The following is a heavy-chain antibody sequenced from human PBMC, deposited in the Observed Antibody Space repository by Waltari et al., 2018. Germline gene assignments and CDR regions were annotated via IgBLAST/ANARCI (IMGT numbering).Heavy chain of an antibody. CDR1: GFTLHTLW. V-gene: IGHV3-7*01. Sequence: GRLVGLGGGWVPPGASISLFCTASGFTLHTLWLAWCRQGPGKGLEWVANIKEDGSQMLYADSVKGRFIISRDNAKNAIFLEMNSLRVEDTVDYYCARDDLNGQSGHFDAFDIWGQGTMVTVSS. CDR2: IKEDGSQM. D-gene: IGHD3-9*01. CDR3: ARDDLNGQSGHFDAFDI. J-gene: IGHJ3*02.